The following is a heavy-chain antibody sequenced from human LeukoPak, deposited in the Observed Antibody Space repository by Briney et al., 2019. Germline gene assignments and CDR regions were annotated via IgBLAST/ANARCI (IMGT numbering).Heavy chain of an antibody. V-gene: IGHV4-39*01. D-gene: IGHD5-18*01. CDR3: ARYTAMVNDAFDI. J-gene: IGHJ3*02. CDR2: IYYSGST. CDR1: GGSISSSSYT. Sequence: PSETLSLTCIVSGGSISSSSYTWGWIRQPPGKGLEWMGSIYYSGSTYYNPSLKSRVTISVDTSKNQFSLKLSSVTAADTAVYYCARYTAMVNDAFDIWGQGTMVTVSS.